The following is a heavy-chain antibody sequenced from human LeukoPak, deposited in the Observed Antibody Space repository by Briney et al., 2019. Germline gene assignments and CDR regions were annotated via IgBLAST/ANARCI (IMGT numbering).Heavy chain of an antibody. CDR2: INHSGST. D-gene: IGHD6-19*01. V-gene: IGHV4-34*01. J-gene: IGHJ4*02. CDR1: GGSFSGYY. Sequence: SETLSLTCAVYGGSFSGYYWSWIRQPPGKGLEWIGEINHSGSTNYNPSLKSRVTISVDTSKNQFSLKLSSVTAADTAVYYCARGLAVAGEFDYWGQGTLVTVSS. CDR3: ARGLAVAGEFDY.